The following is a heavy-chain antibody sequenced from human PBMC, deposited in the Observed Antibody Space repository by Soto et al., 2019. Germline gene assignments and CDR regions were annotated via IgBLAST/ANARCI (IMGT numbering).Heavy chain of an antibody. CDR2: IIPMSGRP. CDR3: TRRGRQSANWFDP. CDR1: GGTFNSYS. V-gene: IGHV1-69*06. Sequence: QVQLVQSGAEVKTPGSSVKVSCKASGGTFNSYSIDWVRQAPGQGFEWMGGIIPMSGRPNYAQRFQGRVTFSADKSTTTVYKEVNSLTHEDTAVYYCTRRGRQSANWFDPWGQGTLVTVSS. J-gene: IGHJ5*02.